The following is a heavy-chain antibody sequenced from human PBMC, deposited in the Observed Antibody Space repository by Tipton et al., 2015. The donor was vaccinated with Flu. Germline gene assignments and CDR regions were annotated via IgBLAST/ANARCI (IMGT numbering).Heavy chain of an antibody. CDR1: GGSISSGYYY. J-gene: IGHJ4*02. Sequence: TLSLTCTVSGGSISSGYYYWSWIRQPAGKGLEWIGRIYSSGSTNYNPSLKSRVTMSVDTSKNHFSLKLSSVTAADTAVYYCARAGKGSSWDSWGQGTLVTVSS. CDR3: ARAGKGSSWDS. D-gene: IGHD6-13*01. CDR2: IYSSGST. V-gene: IGHV4-61*02.